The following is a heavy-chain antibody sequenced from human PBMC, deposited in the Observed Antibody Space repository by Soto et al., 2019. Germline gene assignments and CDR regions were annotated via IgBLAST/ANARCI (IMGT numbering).Heavy chain of an antibody. Sequence: ASVKVSCKASGYTFTSYYMHWVRQAPGQGLEWMGIINPSGGSTSYAQKLQGRVTMTRDTSTSTVYMELSSLRSEDTAVYYRARVRGYYDSSGPPDYWGQGTLVTVSS. V-gene: IGHV1-46*01. D-gene: IGHD3-22*01. J-gene: IGHJ4*02. CDR1: GYTFTSYY. CDR3: ARVRGYYDSSGPPDY. CDR2: INPSGGST.